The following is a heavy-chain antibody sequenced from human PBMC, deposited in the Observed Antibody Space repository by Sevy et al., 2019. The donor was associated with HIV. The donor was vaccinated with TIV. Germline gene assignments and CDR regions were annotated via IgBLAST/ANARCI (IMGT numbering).Heavy chain of an antibody. CDR1: GGSISSGAYS. Sequence: SETLSLTCTVSGGSISSGAYSWYWIRQPPGKGLEWLGNIYYGGSTYDNPSLNSRVTMSIDSSKNQFFLKLSSVTAADTAVYYCARDITGTKNWFDPWGQGTLVTVSS. J-gene: IGHJ5*02. V-gene: IGHV4-30-2*01. CDR2: IYYGGST. CDR3: ARDITGTKNWFDP. D-gene: IGHD1-20*01.